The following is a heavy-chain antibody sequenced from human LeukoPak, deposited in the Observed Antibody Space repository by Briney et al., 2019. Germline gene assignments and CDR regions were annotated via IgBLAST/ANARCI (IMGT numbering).Heavy chain of an antibody. Sequence: SQTLSLTCTVSGGSISSGVYYWSWIRQPPGKGLEWIGYIYYSGSTYYNPSLKSRVTISVDTSKNQFSLKLSSVTAADTAVYYCARIENFDWLFDYWGQGTLVTVSS. D-gene: IGHD3-9*01. V-gene: IGHV4-30-4*01. J-gene: IGHJ4*02. CDR1: GGSISSGVYY. CDR3: ARIENFDWLFDY. CDR2: IYYSGST.